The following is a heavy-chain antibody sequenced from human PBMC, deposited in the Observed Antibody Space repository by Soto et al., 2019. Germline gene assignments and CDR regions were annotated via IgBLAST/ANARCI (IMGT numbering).Heavy chain of an antibody. J-gene: IGHJ6*02. V-gene: IGHV1-18*01. Sequence: VQLLQSGGEVRKPGASVKVSCKTSGYTFTNYAINWVRQAPGQGLQWTGWISAYSGDTKYAQRFQDRLTVTTDPSTTTASMELRSLRSDDTAVYYCARDGRAFSIFGETMDVWGQGTTVTVSS. CDR3: ARDGRAFSIFGETMDV. CDR1: GYTFTNYA. CDR2: ISAYSGDT. D-gene: IGHD3-3*01.